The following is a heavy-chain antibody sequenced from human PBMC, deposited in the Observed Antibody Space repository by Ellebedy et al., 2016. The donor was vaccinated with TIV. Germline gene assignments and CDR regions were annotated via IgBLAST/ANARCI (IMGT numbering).Heavy chain of an antibody. CDR2: ISTIDDST. D-gene: IGHD6-19*01. CDR1: GLTFSSYV. V-gene: IGHV3-23*01. J-gene: IGHJ3*02. CDR3: AREGYTSGRYGAFDI. Sequence: GGSLRLSCAASGLTFSSYVLGWVRQAPGKGLEWVSTISTIDDSTYYADSVKGRFTISGDNSRNTVDLQMNRQRAEDTAVYYSAREGYTSGRYGAFDIWGQGTMVTVSS.